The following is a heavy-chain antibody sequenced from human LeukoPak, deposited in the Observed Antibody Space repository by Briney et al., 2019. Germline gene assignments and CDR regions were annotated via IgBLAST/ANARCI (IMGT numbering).Heavy chain of an antibody. V-gene: IGHV3-53*01. J-gene: IGHJ1*01. D-gene: IGHD6-19*01. CDR2: IYSGGST. Sequence: GRSLRLSCAASGFTVSSNYMSWVSQAPGKGLEWGSAIYSGGSTYYADSVKGRFTISRDNSKNTLYLQMNSLRAEDTAVYYCARGGIAVPERYFQHWGQGTLVTVSS. CDR3: ARGGIAVPERYFQH. CDR1: GFTVSSNY.